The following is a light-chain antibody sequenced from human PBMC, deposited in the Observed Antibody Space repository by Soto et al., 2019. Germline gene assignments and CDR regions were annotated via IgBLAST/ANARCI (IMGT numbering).Light chain of an antibody. CDR3: QQYGGSWT. J-gene: IGKJ1*01. CDR1: QSVSSSY. CDR2: GAS. V-gene: IGKV3-20*01. Sequence: EIVLTQSPGTLSLSPGERATLSCRASQSVSSSYLAWYQQKPGQAPRLLIYGASSRATGIPDRFSGSGSGTDFTLTISRLEPGDFAVYYCQQYGGSWTFGQGTKVEIK.